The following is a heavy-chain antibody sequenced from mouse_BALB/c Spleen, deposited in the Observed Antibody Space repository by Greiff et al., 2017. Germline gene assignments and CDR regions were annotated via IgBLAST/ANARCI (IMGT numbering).Heavy chain of an antibody. V-gene: IGHV1-80*01. CDR3: AGGPGRGVYAMDY. Sequence: QVQLQQSGAELVRPGSSVKISCKASGYAFSSYWMNWVKQRPGQGLEWIGQIYPGDGDTNYNGKFKGKATLTVDKSSSTAYMELRSLTSEDTAVYYCAGGPGRGVYAMDYWGQGTSITVSS. CDR2: IYPGDGDT. D-gene: IGHD4-1*01. J-gene: IGHJ4*01. CDR1: GYAFSSYW.